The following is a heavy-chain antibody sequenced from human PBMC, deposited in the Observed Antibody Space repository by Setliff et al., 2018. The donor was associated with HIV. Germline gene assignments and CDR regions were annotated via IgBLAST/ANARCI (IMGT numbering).Heavy chain of an antibody. Sequence: PSETLSLTCSVSGGPITSNTYFWDWIRQAPGKGLEWIGSIYHSGNTYYNPSLKSRVSISVDTSKRQFSLKLTSVTAGDSALYYCARRLGQKATGWYYFDFWGQGALVTVSS. V-gene: IGHV4-39*01. D-gene: IGHD6-19*01. CDR1: GGPITSNTYF. CDR2: IYHSGNT. J-gene: IGHJ4*02. CDR3: ARRLGQKATGWYYFDF.